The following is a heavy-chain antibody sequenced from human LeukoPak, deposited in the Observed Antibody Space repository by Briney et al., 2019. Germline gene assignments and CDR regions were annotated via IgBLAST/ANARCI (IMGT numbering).Heavy chain of an antibody. J-gene: IGHJ6*04. D-gene: IGHD2-2*01. CDR3: TVLVPAAILPMDV. CDR2: IRSKANSYAT. Sequence: PGGSLRLSCAASGFTLSGSAMHWVRQASGKGLEWVGRIRSKANSYATAYAASVKGRFTISRDDSKNTAYLQMNSLKTEDTAVYYCTVLVPAAILPMDVWGKGTTVTVSS. CDR1: GFTLSGSA. V-gene: IGHV3-73*01.